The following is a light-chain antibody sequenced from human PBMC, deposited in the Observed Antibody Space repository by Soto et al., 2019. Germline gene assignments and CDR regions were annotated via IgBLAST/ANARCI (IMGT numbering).Light chain of an antibody. CDR1: QSISSY. Sequence: DIQMTQSPSSLSASVGDRVTITCRASQSISSYLNWYQQKPGKAPKLLIYAASSLQSGVPSRFSGSGSGTDFTLTISSLQPEDFPTYYCQQSYSTPRLTFGGGTKVEIK. CDR3: QQSYSTPRLT. J-gene: IGKJ4*01. CDR2: AAS. V-gene: IGKV1-39*01.